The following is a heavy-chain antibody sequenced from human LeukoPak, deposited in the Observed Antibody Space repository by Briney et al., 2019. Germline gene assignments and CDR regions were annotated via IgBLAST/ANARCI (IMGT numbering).Heavy chain of an antibody. CDR3: ARLGVPLYYFDY. V-gene: IGHV4-39*01. Sequence: PSETLSLTCTVSGGSISSSSYYWGWIRQPPGKGLEWIGSIYYSGSTYYNPSLKSRVTISVDTSKNQFSLKLSSVTAADTAVSYCARLGVPLYYFDYWGQGTLVTVSS. D-gene: IGHD3-16*01. CDR2: IYYSGST. J-gene: IGHJ4*02. CDR1: GGSISSSSYY.